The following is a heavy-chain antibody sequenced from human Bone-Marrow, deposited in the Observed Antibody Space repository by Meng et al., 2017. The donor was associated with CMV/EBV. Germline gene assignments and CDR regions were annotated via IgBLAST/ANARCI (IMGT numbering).Heavy chain of an antibody. D-gene: IGHD5-24*01. CDR1: GGTFSSYT. CDR2: IIPILGIA. J-gene: IGHJ5*02. Sequence: SVKVSCKASGGTFSSYTISWVRQAPGQGLEWMGRIIPILGIANYAQKFQGRVTITADKSTSTAYMELSSLRSEDTAVYYCARDRMLQRGWFDPWGQGTLVTVSS. CDR3: ARDRMLQRGWFDP. V-gene: IGHV1-69*04.